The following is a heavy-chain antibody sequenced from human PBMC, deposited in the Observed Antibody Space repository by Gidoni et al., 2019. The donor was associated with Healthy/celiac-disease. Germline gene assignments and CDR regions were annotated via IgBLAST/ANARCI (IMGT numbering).Heavy chain of an antibody. CDR3: ARLGRQDVYNSFDY. CDR2: IYYSGGT. CDR1: GGSISSSSYY. D-gene: IGHD1-1*01. J-gene: IGHJ4*02. V-gene: IGHV4-39*01. Sequence: QLQLQESGPGLVKPSETLSLTCTVSGGSISSSSYYWGWIRQPPGTGLEWIGSIYYSGGTYYNPARKSRVTISVDTSKNQFSLKLSSVTAADTAVYYCARLGRQDVYNSFDYWGQGTLVTVSS.